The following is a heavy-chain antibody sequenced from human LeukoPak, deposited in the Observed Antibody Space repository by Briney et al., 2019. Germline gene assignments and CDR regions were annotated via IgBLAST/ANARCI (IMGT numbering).Heavy chain of an antibody. CDR1: GFTFSSYE. D-gene: IGHD2-2*01. V-gene: IGHV3-48*03. CDR2: ISSSGSTI. J-gene: IGHJ6*04. Sequence: GRSLRLSCAASGFTFSSYEMKWVRQAPGKGLEWVSYISSSGSTIYYADSVKGRFTISRDNAKNSLYLQMNSLRAEDTAVYYCARSYCSSTSCYPQDYGMDVWGKGTTVTVSS. CDR3: ARSYCSSTSCYPQDYGMDV.